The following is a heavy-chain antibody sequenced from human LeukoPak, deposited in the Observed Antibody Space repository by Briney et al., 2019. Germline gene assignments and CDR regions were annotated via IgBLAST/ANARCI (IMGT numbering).Heavy chain of an antibody. D-gene: IGHD1-26*01. CDR2: INSDGSVT. CDR3: ARDVDGSEGY. Sequence: GGSLRLSCAASGFTFSTYWMHWVRQAPGKGLVWVSRINSDGSVTSYADSAKGRSTISRDNAKNTLYLQMNSLRAEDTAVYYCARDVDGSEGYWGQGTLVTVSS. J-gene: IGHJ4*02. CDR1: GFTFSTYW. V-gene: IGHV3-74*01.